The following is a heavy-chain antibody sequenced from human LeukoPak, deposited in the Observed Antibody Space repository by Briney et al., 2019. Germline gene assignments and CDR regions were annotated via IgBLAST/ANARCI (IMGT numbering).Heavy chain of an antibody. J-gene: IGHJ6*02. V-gene: IGHV4-34*01. D-gene: IGHD6-6*01. Sequence: SETLSLTCAVYGGSFSDYYWSWICQPPGKGLEWIGEINQGGRTNYSPSLKSRVTISLDTSKNQFSLKLSSVTAADTAVYYCARVRGAARPAARTYFYYGMDVWGQGTTVTVSS. CDR2: INQGGRT. CDR3: ARVRGAARPAARTYFYYGMDV. CDR1: GGSFSDYY.